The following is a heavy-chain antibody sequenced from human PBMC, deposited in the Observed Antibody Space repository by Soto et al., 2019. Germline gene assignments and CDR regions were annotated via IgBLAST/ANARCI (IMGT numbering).Heavy chain of an antibody. CDR1: GFTFSHFA. V-gene: IGHV3-30-3*01. D-gene: IGHD2-8*02. CDR2: ISFNATNG. J-gene: IGHJ5*02. CDR3: ARDRGRVYCTVGLCYLGLHH. Sequence: GGSLRLSCAASGFTFSHFAMHWVRQAPGKGLEWISVISFNATNGFFADSVKGRFSISRDNSANRLYLQMTNLRPEDTAIYYCARDRGRVYCTVGLCYLGLHHSGQG.